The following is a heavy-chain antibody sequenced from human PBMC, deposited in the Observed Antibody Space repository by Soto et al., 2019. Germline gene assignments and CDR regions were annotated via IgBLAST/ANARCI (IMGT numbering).Heavy chain of an antibody. J-gene: IGHJ4*02. V-gene: IGHV3-30-3*01. CDR1: GFTFSSYA. D-gene: IGHD3-10*01. CDR3: ARDPQGSYCYIDY. Sequence: PGGSLRLSCAASGFTFSSYAIHWVRHAPGKGLEWVTIISKDGNSKHYADSVKGRFTISRDNSKNTLFLQMNSLRAEDTAVYYCARDPQGSYCYIDYWGQGTPVTVSS. CDR2: ISKDGNSK.